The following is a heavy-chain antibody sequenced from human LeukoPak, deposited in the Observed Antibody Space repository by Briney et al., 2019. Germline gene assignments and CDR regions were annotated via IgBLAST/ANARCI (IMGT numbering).Heavy chain of an antibody. Sequence: EAPEISRKGPGFNFTSYWIGRVRPVPGKGLELMGIIYPGDSDTSFSPSFQGQVTISADKSISTAYLELSSLKVSDTAMDYCARLAPPGARAIVAQFDYWGQGTLVTVSS. D-gene: IGHD5-12*01. V-gene: IGHV5-51*01. CDR1: GFNFTSYW. CDR3: ARLAPPGARAIVAQFDY. CDR2: IYPGDSDT. J-gene: IGHJ4*02.